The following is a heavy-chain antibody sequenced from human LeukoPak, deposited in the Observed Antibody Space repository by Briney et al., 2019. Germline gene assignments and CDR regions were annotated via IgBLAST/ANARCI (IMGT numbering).Heavy chain of an antibody. D-gene: IGHD2-15*01. J-gene: IGHJ5*02. CDR1: GCTFTGLF. Sequence: ASVKVSFKASGCTFTGLFMHWLRQAPGQGLEWVGWIHPNGGNTVYAQKFKDRVTMTSDTSINTAYMELSRLTPDDTAFYYCARDFGTDLRVAADAWGQGTLVIVSS. CDR2: IHPNGGNT. V-gene: IGHV1-2*02. CDR3: ARDFGTDLRVAADA.